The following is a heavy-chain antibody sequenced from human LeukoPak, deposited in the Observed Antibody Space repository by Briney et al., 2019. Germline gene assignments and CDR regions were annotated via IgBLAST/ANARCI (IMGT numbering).Heavy chain of an antibody. CDR2: INHSGST. Sequence: SETLSLTCAVYGGSFSGYYWSWIRQPPGKGLEWIGEINHSGSTNYNPSLKSRVTISVDTSKNQFSLKLSSVTAADTAVYYCARGRTRIAVAGTTLDYWGQGTLVTVSS. D-gene: IGHD6-19*01. CDR3: ARGRTRIAVAGTTLDY. V-gene: IGHV4-34*01. CDR1: GGSFSGYY. J-gene: IGHJ4*02.